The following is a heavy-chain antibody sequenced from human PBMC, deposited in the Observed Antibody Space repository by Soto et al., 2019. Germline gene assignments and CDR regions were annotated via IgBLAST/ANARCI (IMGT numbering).Heavy chain of an antibody. J-gene: IGHJ6*02. CDR3: TTDPVSYYYYGMDV. Sequence: LRLSCAASGFTFSNAWMSWVRQAPGKGLEWVGRIKSKTDGGTTDYAAPVKGRFTISRDDSKNTLHLQMNSLKTEDTAVYYCTTDPVSYYYYGMDVWGQGTTVTVSS. V-gene: IGHV3-15*01. CDR1: GFTFSNAW. CDR2: IKSKTDGGTT.